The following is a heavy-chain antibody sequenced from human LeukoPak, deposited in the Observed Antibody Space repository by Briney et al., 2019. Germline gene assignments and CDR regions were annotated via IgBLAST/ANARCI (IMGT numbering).Heavy chain of an antibody. CDR3: ARATRIAAVYMDV. J-gene: IGHJ6*03. CDR1: GFTFDDYG. Sequence: RPGGSLRLSCAASGFTFDDYGMSWVRQAPGKGLEWVSGINVNGGRTGYADSVKGRFTISRDNAKNSLYLQINSLRDEDTALYYCARATRIAAVYMDVWGKGTTVTVSS. D-gene: IGHD6-25*01. CDR2: INVNGGRT. V-gene: IGHV3-20*04.